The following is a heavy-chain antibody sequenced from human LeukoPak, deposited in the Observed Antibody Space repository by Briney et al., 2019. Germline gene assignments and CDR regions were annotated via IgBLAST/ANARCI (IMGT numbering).Heavy chain of an antibody. D-gene: IGHD2/OR15-2a*01. CDR2: IRYDGSNK. Sequence: GGSLRLSCAASGFTFSSYGMHWVRQAPGKGLEWVAFIRYDGSNKYYADSVKGRFTISRDNAKTSLYLQMNSLRAEDTAVYYCARGLTFKHWFDPWGQGTLVTVSS. J-gene: IGHJ5*02. CDR3: ARGLTFKHWFDP. V-gene: IGHV3-30*02. CDR1: GFTFSSYG.